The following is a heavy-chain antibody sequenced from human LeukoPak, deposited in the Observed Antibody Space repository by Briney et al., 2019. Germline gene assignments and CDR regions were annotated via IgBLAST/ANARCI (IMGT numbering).Heavy chain of an antibody. CDR3: ARAPSRYDVLTGYYGGWFDS. D-gene: IGHD3-9*01. CDR1: GGSFSGYY. J-gene: IGHJ5*01. Sequence: PSGTLSLTCAVYGGSFSGYYWSRIRQPPGKGLEWIGEINHSGSSNYNPSLKSRVTISVDTSKNQFSLKLSSVTAADMAVYYCARAPSRYDVLTGYYGGWFDSWGQGTLVTVSS. CDR2: INHSGSS. V-gene: IGHV4-34*01.